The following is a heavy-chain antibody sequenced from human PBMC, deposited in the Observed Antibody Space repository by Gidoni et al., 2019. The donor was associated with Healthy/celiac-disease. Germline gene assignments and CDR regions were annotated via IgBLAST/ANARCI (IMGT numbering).Heavy chain of an antibody. V-gene: IGHV3-33*01. CDR1: GFPFSSYG. Sequence: QVQLVVSGGGVVQLGRSLSLSCAASGFPFSSYGMPWARQAPGKGLEWVAVIWYDGSNKYYAESVKGRFTISRDNSKNTLYLQMNSLRAEDKAGYYCAREGMSGDYHYYFDYWGQGTLVTVSS. CDR2: IWYDGSNK. D-gene: IGHD3-22*01. J-gene: IGHJ4*02. CDR3: AREGMSGDYHYYFDY.